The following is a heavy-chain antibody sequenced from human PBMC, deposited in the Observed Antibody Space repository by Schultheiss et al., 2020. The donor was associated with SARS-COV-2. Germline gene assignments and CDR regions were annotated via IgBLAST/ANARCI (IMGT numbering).Heavy chain of an antibody. V-gene: IGHV4-34*01. Sequence: SETLSLTCAVYGGSFSGYYWSWIRQPPGKGLEWIGEINHSGSTNYNPSLKSRVTISVDTSKNQFSLKLSFVTAADTAVYYCARVAAAGTFGWFDPWGQGTLVTVSS. J-gene: IGHJ5*02. CDR3: ARVAAAGTFGWFDP. CDR1: GGSFSGYY. D-gene: IGHD6-13*01. CDR2: INHSGST.